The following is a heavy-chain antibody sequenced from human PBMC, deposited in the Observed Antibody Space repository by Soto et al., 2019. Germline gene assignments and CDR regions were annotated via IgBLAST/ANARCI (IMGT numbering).Heavy chain of an antibody. V-gene: IGHV4-34*01. CDR2: INHSGST. CDR3: ARALKSDVAARDYYYYGMDV. CDR1: GGSFSGYY. J-gene: IGHJ6*02. Sequence: QVQLQQWGAGLLKPSETLSLTCAVYGGSFSGYYWSWIRQPPGKGLEWIGEINHSGSTNYNPSLKSRVTISVDTSKNQFSRKLSSVTAADTAVYYCARALKSDVAARDYYYYGMDVWGQGTTVTVSS. D-gene: IGHD6-6*01.